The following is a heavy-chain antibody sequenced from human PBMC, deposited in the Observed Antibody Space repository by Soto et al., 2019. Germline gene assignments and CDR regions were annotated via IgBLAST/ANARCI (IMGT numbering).Heavy chain of an antibody. V-gene: IGHV1-18*01. CDR2: ISAYNGNT. CDR1: GYTFTSYG. D-gene: IGHD2-2*01. Sequence: VKVSCKASGYTFTSYGISWVRQAPGQGLEWMGWISAYNGNTNYAQKLQGRVTMTTDTSTSTAYMELRSLRSDDTAVYYCARDLYCSSTSCHYSYYYYGMDVWGQGTTVTVSS. J-gene: IGHJ6*02. CDR3: ARDLYCSSTSCHYSYYYYGMDV.